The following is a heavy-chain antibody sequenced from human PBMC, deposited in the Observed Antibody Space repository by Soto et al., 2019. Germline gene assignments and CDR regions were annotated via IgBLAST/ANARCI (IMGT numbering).Heavy chain of an antibody. V-gene: IGHV3-23*01. CDR2: ISGSGGST. Sequence: EVQLLESGGGLVQPGGSLRLSCAASGFTFSSYAMSWVRQAPGKGLEWVSAISGSGGSTYYADSVKGRFTISRDNSKNMLYLQMNSLRAEDTAVYYCAKHSRSSSFEPADWGQGTLVTVSS. J-gene: IGHJ4*02. CDR1: GFTFSSYA. CDR3: AKHSRSSSFEPAD. D-gene: IGHD6-13*01.